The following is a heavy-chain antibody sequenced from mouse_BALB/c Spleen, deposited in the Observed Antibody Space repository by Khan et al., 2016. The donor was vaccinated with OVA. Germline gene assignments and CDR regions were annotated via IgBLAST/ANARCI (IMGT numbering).Heavy chain of an antibody. D-gene: IGHD1-1*02. CDR1: GYSFTNYG. V-gene: IGHV9-3-1*01. CDR3: ASCGYWYFDV. J-gene: IGHJ1*01. CDR2: INTYTGEP. Sequence: QIQLVQSGPEVKKPGETVKISCKASGYSFTNYGMNWVRQAPGKGLKWMGWINTYTGEPTYADDFKGRFAFSLETSASTAYLQINNLKNEDTATYCRASCGYWYFDVWGAGTTVTVSS.